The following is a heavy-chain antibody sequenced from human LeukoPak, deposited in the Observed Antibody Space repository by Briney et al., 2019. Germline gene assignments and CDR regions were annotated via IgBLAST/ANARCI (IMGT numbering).Heavy chain of an antibody. V-gene: IGHV3-64D*06. J-gene: IGHJ4*02. CDR2: ISSDGDNT. CDR3: VRVNDYGDRNLYYFGY. D-gene: IGHD4-17*01. CDR1: GFIFSNYG. Sequence: GGSLRLSPPASGFIFSNYGMYWVRQAPGKGLEFVSAISSDGDNTFYADSVKGRFTISRDNSKNTLYLQTSSLRGEDTAVYYCVRVNDYGDRNLYYFGYWGQGTLVTVSS.